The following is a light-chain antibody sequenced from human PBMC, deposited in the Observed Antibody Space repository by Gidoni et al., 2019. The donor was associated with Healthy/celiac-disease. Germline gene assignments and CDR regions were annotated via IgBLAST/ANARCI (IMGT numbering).Light chain of an antibody. CDR2: QDS. CDR1: KLGDKH. V-gene: IGLV3-1*01. Sequence: SYALTQPPSSSVSPGQTASITCSGDKLGDKHACWYQQKPGQSPVLVIYQDSKRPSGIPERFSGSNSGNTATLTISGTQAMDEADYYCQAWDSSTEVFGGGTKLTVL. J-gene: IGLJ3*02. CDR3: QAWDSSTEV.